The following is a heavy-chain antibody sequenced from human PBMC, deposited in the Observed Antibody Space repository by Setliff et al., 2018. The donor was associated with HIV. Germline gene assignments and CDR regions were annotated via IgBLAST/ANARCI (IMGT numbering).Heavy chain of an antibody. CDR2: IYDSGSP. CDR3: ARVYYFDSSGYYQRGDVFDI. J-gene: IGHJ3*02. Sequence: SETLSLTCTVSGGSTSNEYWSWIRQPPGKGLEWIGYIYDSGSPKYNPSLKRRVTISIDTSKIQISLKLTSVTAADTAMYHCARVYYFDSSGYYQRGDVFDIWGQGTMVTVSS. D-gene: IGHD3-22*01. V-gene: IGHV4-59*01. CDR1: GGSTSNEY.